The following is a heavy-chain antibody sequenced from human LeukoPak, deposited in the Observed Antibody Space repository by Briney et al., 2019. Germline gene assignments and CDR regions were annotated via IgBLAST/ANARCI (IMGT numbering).Heavy chain of an antibody. CDR1: GFTFSSYA. V-gene: IGHV3-64D*06. J-gene: IGHJ4*02. Sequence: GGSLRLSCSASGFTFSSYAMHWVRQAPGKGLEYVSAISGSGGATYYADSVKGRFTISRDNSKNTLYLQMSSLRPEDTAVYYCASILRSSSRYYFDYWGQGTLVTVSS. D-gene: IGHD2-15*01. CDR3: ASILRSSSRYYFDY. CDR2: ISGSGGAT.